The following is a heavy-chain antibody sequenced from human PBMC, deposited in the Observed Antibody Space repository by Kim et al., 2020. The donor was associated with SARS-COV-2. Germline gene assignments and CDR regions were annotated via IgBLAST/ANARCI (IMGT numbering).Heavy chain of an antibody. V-gene: IGHV3-23*01. CDR2: ITGGGDDK. J-gene: IGHJ4*01. CDR1: GFPFSKWS. CDR3: ADSSNRAY. Sequence: GGSLRLSCTTSGFPFSKWSMALVRQAPGKGLEWVSSITGGGDDKFYAASVKGRFTISRDNSRNTLYLQIHSLRAEDTAVYYCADSSNRAYWC. D-gene: IGHD5-18*01.